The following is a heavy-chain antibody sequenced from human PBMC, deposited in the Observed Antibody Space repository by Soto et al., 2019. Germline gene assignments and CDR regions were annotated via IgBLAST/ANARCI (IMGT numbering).Heavy chain of an antibody. V-gene: IGHV3-23*01. J-gene: IGHJ4*02. CDR1: GFTFSSCA. CDR3: AKGFVAYGDYGY. Sequence: GGSLRLSCAASGFTFSSCAMGWVRRAPGKGLEWVSAISGSGGSTYYADSVKGRFTISRDNSKNTLYLQMNSLRAEDTAVYYCAKGFVAYGDYGYWGQGTLVTVSS. D-gene: IGHD4-17*01. CDR2: ISGSGGST.